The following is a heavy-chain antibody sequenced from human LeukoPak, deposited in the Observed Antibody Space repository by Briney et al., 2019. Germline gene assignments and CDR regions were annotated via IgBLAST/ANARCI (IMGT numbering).Heavy chain of an antibody. CDR3: ARVVSGYFDY. CDR1: GFTFSSYW. Sequence: PWGSLRLSCAASGFTFSSYWMHWVCQAPGKGLVWVSRINSDGSSTSYADSVKGRFTISRDNAKNTLYLQMNSLGAEDTAVYYCARVVSGYFDYWGQGTLVTVSS. CDR2: INSDGSST. V-gene: IGHV3-74*01. J-gene: IGHJ4*02.